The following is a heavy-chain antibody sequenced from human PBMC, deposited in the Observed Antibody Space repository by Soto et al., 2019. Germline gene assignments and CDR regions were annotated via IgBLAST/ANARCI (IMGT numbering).Heavy chain of an antibody. D-gene: IGHD3-22*01. J-gene: IGHJ6*02. CDR2: IYFSGSI. V-gene: IGHV4-30-4*01. Sequence: QVQLQESGPGLVKPSQTLSLTCTVSGGSISSGDYYWSWIRQPPGKGLEWIGYIYFSGSIYYNPSLKSRVTISVDTSKNQFSLKLSSVTAADTAVYYCASDSSGLGEDGMDVWGQGTTVTVSS. CDR1: GGSISSGDYY. CDR3: ASDSSGLGEDGMDV.